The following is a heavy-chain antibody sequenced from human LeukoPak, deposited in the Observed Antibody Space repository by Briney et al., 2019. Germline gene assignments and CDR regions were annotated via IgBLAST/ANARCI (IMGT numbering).Heavy chain of an antibody. CDR2: IYYSGST. Sequence: WETLSLTCTVSGGSISSYYRSWIRQPPGKGLEWSGDIYYSGSTNYNPSLKSRVTISVDTSKNQFSLKLSSVTAADTAVYYCARHVDSSGYYYGGFDYCGQGTLVTVSS. V-gene: IGHV4-59*08. D-gene: IGHD3-22*01. J-gene: IGHJ4*02. CDR3: ARHVDSSGYYYGGFDY. CDR1: GGSISSYY.